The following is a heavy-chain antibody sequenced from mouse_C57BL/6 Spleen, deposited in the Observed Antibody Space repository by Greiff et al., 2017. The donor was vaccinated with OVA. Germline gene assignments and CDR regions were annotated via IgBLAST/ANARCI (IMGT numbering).Heavy chain of an antibody. V-gene: IGHV1-53*01. Sequence: QVQLQQPGTELVKPGASVKLSCKASGYTFTSYWMLWVKQRPGQGLEWIGNINPSNGGTNYNEKFKSKATLTVDKSSSTAYMQLSSLTSEDTAVDDCAEEGYYSGTRAMDDWGQGTSVTVSS. CDR2: INPSNGGT. D-gene: IGHD2-3*01. CDR1: GYTFTSYW. CDR3: AEEGYYSGTRAMDD. J-gene: IGHJ4*01.